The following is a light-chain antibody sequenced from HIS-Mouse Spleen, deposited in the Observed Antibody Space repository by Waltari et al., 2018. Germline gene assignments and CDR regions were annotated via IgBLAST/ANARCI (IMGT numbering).Light chain of an antibody. CDR3: YSTDSSGNHRV. CDR2: EDS. Sequence: SYELPQPTSVSVSPRQTARITCSGDALPKKYASWYQQKSGQAPVLVIYEDSKRPSGIPERFSGSSSGTMATLTISGAQVEDEADYYCYSTDSSGNHRVFGGGTKLTVL. V-gene: IGLV3-10*01. J-gene: IGLJ2*01. CDR1: ALPKKY.